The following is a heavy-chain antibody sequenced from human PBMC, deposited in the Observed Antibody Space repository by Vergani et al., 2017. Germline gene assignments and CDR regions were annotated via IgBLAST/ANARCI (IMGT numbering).Heavy chain of an antibody. Sequence: EVQLLESGGGLVQPGGSLRLSCAASGFTFSSYAMSWVRQAPGKGLEWVSFISSSGSYIYYADSVKGRFTISRDNAKNSLYLQMNSLRAEDTAVYYCAREMRCSGGSCYPSTHDYWGQGTLVTVSS. J-gene: IGHJ4*02. D-gene: IGHD2-15*01. CDR1: GFTFSSYA. V-gene: IGHV3-21*01. CDR3: AREMRCSGGSCYPSTHDY. CDR2: ISSSGSYI.